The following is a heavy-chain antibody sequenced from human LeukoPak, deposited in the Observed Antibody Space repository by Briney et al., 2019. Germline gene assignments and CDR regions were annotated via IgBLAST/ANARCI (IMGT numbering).Heavy chain of an antibody. Sequence: ASVRVSCKASGYTFTGYYLHWVRQAPGQGLEWMGWINPNSGGINYAQRFQGRVTMTRDTSISTAYMELSRLRSDDTAVYYYVGTENSPLEAFDIWGQGTMVTVSS. D-gene: IGHD2/OR15-2a*01. V-gene: IGHV1-2*02. CDR3: VGTENSPLEAFDI. CDR1: GYTFTGYY. J-gene: IGHJ3*02. CDR2: INPNSGGI.